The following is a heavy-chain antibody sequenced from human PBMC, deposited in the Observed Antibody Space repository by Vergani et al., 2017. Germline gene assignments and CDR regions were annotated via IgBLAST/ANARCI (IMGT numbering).Heavy chain of an antibody. V-gene: IGHV3-23*01. CDR1: GFTFSSYA. CDR3: AKGVYCSSTSCYEGRGYYYGMGV. D-gene: IGHD2-2*01. Sequence: EVQLLESGGGLVQPGGSLRLSCAASGFTFSSYAMSWVRQVPGKGLEWVSGISGSGGNTYYANSVKGRFTISRDNSKNTLYLQMNSLRADDTAVYYCAKGVYCSSTSCYEGRGYYYGMGVWGQVTTVTFSS. J-gene: IGHJ6*02. CDR2: ISGSGGNT.